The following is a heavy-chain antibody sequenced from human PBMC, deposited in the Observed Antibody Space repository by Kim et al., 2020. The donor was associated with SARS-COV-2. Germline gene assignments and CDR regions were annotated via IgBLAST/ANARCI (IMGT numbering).Heavy chain of an antibody. J-gene: IGHJ4*02. V-gene: IGHV3-30*18. CDR2: ISYDGSNK. Sequence: GGSLRLSCAASGFTFSSYGMHWVRQAPGKGLEWVAVISYDGSNKYYADSVKGRFTISRDNSKNTLYLQMNSLRAEDTAVYYCAKDYYESSGYPDYWGQGTLVTVSS. D-gene: IGHD3-22*01. CDR1: GFTFSSYG. CDR3: AKDYYESSGYPDY.